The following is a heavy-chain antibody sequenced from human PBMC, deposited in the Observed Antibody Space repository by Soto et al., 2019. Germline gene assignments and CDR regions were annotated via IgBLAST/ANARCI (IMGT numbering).Heavy chain of an antibody. V-gene: IGHV4-31*03. J-gene: IGHJ6*02. CDR2: IYYSGST. Sequence: SETLSLTCTVSGGSISSGGYYWSWIRQHPGKGLEWIGYIYYSGSTYYNPSLKSRVTISVDTSKNQFSLKLSSVTAADTAVYYCARVKPYGSYYYGMDVWGQGTTVTVSS. CDR1: GGSISSGGYY. CDR3: ARVKPYGSYYYGMDV. D-gene: IGHD4-17*01.